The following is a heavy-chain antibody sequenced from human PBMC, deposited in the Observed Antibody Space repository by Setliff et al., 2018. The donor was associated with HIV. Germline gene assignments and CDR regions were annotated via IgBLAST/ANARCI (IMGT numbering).Heavy chain of an antibody. J-gene: IGHJ2*01. Sequence: SETLSLTCAVYGGSSNDYYWNWIRQPPGKGLEWIGEIHHTGYINYHPSFKSRVTISLDTSRNQFSLKLRSVTAADTAVYYCARDKTYCNYSRCSRAGWYFDLWGRGTLVTVS. CDR2: IHHTGYI. CDR3: ARDKTYCNYSRCSRAGWYFDL. CDR1: GGSSNDYY. D-gene: IGHD2-2*01. V-gene: IGHV4-34*01.